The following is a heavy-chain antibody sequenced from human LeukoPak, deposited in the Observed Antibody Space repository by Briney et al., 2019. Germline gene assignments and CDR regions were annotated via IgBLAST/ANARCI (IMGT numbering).Heavy chain of an antibody. V-gene: IGHV3-7*01. D-gene: IGHD6-19*01. CDR1: GLTFSSYW. CDR2: IKHDGSEK. Sequence: GGSLTLSCAASGLTFSSYWMSWVRQAPGKGLEWVANIKHDGSEKYYVDSVKGRFTISRDNAKNSLYLQMNSLRAEDTAVYYCGRGNSSGWRISTRQLVYWGQRTLVTVSS. CDR3: GRGNSSGWRISTRQLVY. J-gene: IGHJ4*02.